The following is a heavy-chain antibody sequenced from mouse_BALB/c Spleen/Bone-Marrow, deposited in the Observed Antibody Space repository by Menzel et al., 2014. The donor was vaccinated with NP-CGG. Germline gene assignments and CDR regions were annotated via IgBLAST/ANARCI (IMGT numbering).Heavy chain of an antibody. V-gene: IGHV1-69*01. CDR1: GYTFTDNW. D-gene: IGHD2-4*01. CDR2: IDTSDSYT. J-gene: IGHJ4*01. CDR3: ARGGHDFSLDY. Sequence: LVESGAELGMPGASVKMSCKASGYTFTDNWIYWVKQRPGQGLEWIGAIDTSDSYTNYNQKFMGKASLTVDASSSTAYEQVSSLTSDNSAVYYCARGGHDFSLDYWGQGTSVTVSS.